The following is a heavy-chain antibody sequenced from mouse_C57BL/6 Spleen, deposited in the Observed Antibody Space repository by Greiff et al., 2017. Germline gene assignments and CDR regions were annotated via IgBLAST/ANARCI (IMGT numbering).Heavy chain of an antibody. CDR3: ARQLNFDY. V-gene: IGHV5-9*01. CDR2: ISGGGGNT. Sequence: DVHLVESGGGLVKPGGSLKLSCAASGFTFSSYTMSWVRQTPEKRLEWVATISGGGGNTYYPDSVKGRFTISRDNAKNTLYLQMSSLRSEDTALYDCARQLNFDYWGQGTTLTVST. CDR1: GFTFSSYT. J-gene: IGHJ2*01.